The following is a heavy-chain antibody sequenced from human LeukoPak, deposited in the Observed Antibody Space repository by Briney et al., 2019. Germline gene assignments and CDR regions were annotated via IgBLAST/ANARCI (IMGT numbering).Heavy chain of an antibody. D-gene: IGHD3-10*01. CDR1: GGSIGIYY. Sequence: SETLSLTCTVSGGSIGIYYWNWIRQPAGKGLEWIGRIFTSGIANYNPSLKSRVTMSVDPSKNQFSLNLSSVTAADTAVYYCAREISGTYYNPLGYMDVWGKGTTVTVSS. CDR2: IFTSGIA. CDR3: AREISGTYYNPLGYMDV. J-gene: IGHJ6*03. V-gene: IGHV4-4*07.